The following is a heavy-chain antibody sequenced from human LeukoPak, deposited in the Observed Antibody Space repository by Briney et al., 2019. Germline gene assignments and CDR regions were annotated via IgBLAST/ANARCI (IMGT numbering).Heavy chain of an antibody. CDR3: AELVITMIGGV. Sequence: GGSLRLSSAASGFTFSRYAMSWVRQAPGKGLEWVSAISGSGGSTYYADSVKGRFTISRDNAKNSLYLQMNSLRAEDTAVYYSAELVITMIGGVWGKGTTVTISS. CDR2: ISGSGGST. V-gene: IGHV3-23*01. D-gene: IGHD3-10*02. CDR1: GFTFSRYA. J-gene: IGHJ6*04.